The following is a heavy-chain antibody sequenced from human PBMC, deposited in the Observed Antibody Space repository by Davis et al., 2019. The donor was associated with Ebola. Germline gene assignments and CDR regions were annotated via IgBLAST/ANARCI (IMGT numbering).Heavy chain of an antibody. CDR2: IRSKANNYAT. CDR1: GFTFSGSA. Sequence: GGSLRLSCAASGFTFSGSALHWVRQASGKGLEWVGRIRSKANNYATEYTASVQGRFTISRDDSKNMAYLQMSSLKIEDTAVYYCTGSDGDYDYWGQGTLVTVSS. CDR3: TGSDGDYDY. D-gene: IGHD4-17*01. V-gene: IGHV3-73*01. J-gene: IGHJ4*02.